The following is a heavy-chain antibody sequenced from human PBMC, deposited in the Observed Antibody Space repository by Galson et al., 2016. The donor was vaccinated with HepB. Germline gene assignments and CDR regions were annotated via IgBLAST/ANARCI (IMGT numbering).Heavy chain of an antibody. CDR2: IKQDGSEK. V-gene: IGHV3-7*03. CDR3: ARDVVQWELPNLYFYYYMDV. Sequence: SLRLSCAASGFNLSGYWMSWVRQAPGKGLEWVANIKQDGSEKYYVDSAKGRFTISRDNAKNSLYLQMNSLRAEDTAVYYCARDVVQWELPNLYFYYYMDVWGKGTTVTVSS. CDR1: GFNLSGYW. D-gene: IGHD1-26*01. J-gene: IGHJ6*03.